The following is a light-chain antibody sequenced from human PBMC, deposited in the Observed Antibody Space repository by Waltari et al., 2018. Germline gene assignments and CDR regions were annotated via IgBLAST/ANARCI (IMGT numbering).Light chain of an antibody. CDR3: QVWDSSAVV. Sequence: SYELTQPLSVSVALGQTARIPCGENNIGSKNVHWYKQKPGQAPGLVIYRDSKRPSAIPERFSGANSGNTATLTISRAQAGDEADYYCQVWDSSAVVFGGGTNLIVL. J-gene: IGLJ2*01. CDR2: RDS. CDR1: NIGSKN. V-gene: IGLV3-9*01.